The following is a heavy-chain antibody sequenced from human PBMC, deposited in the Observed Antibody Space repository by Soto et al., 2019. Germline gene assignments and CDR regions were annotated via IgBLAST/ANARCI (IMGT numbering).Heavy chain of an antibody. J-gene: IGHJ4*02. CDR1: GGSLRGYY. V-gene: IGHV4-34*02. Sequence: QVQLQQWGAGLLKPSETLSLTCAVFGGSLRGYYWSWIRQTPGKGLEWIGEITHSGSTNYHPSLKSRFTIAVDTSENQYSLKLSSVTAADTAVYYCARGGRDGDNWRFGPYYWGQGTLVTVSS. CDR3: ARGGRDGDNWRFGPYY. D-gene: IGHD3-16*01. CDR2: ITHSGST.